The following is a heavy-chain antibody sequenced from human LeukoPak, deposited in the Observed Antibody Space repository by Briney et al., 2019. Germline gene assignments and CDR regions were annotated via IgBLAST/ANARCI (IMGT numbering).Heavy chain of an antibody. V-gene: IGHV4-39*01. D-gene: IGHD3-22*01. J-gene: IGHJ4*02. CDR3: ARRDDSSGYHKIFDY. CDR1: GDSISSGPYY. Sequence: SETLSLTCTVSGDSISSGPYYWGWIRQPPGKGLEWIGNIYYGENTYYNPSLKSRVTISIDTSNDQFYLKLSSLTAADTAVYYCARRDDSSGYHKIFDYWGQGTLVTVSS. CDR2: IYYGENT.